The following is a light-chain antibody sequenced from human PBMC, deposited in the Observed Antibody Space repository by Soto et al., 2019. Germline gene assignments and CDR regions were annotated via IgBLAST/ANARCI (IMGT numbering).Light chain of an antibody. CDR1: QSVTTW. V-gene: IGKV1-17*01. Sequence: DIQMNQSPSSLSASVGDRVTITSRASQSVTTWLAWYQQKQGKAPKRLIYAASSLQSGVPSRFSGSGSGTELTITISSLQPEDCETYYCLQHNSYPFTFGHGTKGDIK. CDR3: LQHNSYPFT. CDR2: AAS. J-gene: IGKJ3*01.